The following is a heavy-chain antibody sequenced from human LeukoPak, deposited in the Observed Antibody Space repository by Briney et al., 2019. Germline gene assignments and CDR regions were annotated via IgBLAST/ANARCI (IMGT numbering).Heavy chain of an antibody. CDR1: GGSISSGDYY. J-gene: IGHJ4*02. CDR2: IYYSGST. V-gene: IGHV4-30-4*01. D-gene: IGHD6-19*01. Sequence: SETLSLTCTVSGGSISSGDYYWSWIRQPPGKGLEWIGYIYYSGSTYYNPSLKSRVTISVDTSKNQFSLQLNSVTPEDTAVYYCAREYSSGSPWVLFDYWGQGTLVTVSS. CDR3: AREYSSGSPWVLFDY.